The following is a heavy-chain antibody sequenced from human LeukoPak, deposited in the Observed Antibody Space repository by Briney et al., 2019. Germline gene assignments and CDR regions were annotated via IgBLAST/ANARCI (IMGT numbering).Heavy chain of an antibody. J-gene: IGHJ6*03. V-gene: IGHV3-21*01. Sequence: GGSLRLSCAASGFTFSSYSMNWVRQAPGKGLEWVSSISSSSSYIYYADSVKGRFTISRDNAKNSLYLQMNSLRAEDTAVYYCARDRGIVGAITSHYMDVWGKGTTVTVSS. CDR3: ARDRGIVGAITSHYMDV. CDR2: ISSSSSYI. D-gene: IGHD1-26*01. CDR1: GFTFSSYS.